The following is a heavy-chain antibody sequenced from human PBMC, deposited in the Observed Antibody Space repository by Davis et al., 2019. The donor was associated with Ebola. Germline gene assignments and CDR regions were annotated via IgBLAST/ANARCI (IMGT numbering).Heavy chain of an antibody. CDR1: GFTFSSYA. D-gene: IGHD2-2*01. J-gene: IGHJ4*02. Sequence: GESLKISCAASGFTFSSYAMSWVRQAPGKGLEWVSAISGSGGSTYYADSVKGRFTISRDNSKNTLYLQMNSLRAEDTAVYYCAKATCSSTSCYASGVGFDYWGQGTLVTVSS. CDR2: ISGSGGST. V-gene: IGHV3-23*01. CDR3: AKATCSSTSCYASGVGFDY.